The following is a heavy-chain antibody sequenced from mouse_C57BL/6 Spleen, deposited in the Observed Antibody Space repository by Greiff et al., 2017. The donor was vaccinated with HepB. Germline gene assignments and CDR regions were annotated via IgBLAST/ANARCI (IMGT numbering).Heavy chain of an antibody. CDR2: INPSSGYT. D-gene: IGHD2-10*02. Sequence: QVQLKESGAELARPGASVKMSCKASGYTFTSYTMHWVKQRPGQGLEWIGYINPSSGYTKYNQKFKDKATLTADKSSSTAYMQLSSLTSEDSAVYYCARGRYGNPDYWGQGTTLTVSS. J-gene: IGHJ2*01. CDR1: GYTFTSYT. CDR3: ARGRYGNPDY. V-gene: IGHV1-4*01.